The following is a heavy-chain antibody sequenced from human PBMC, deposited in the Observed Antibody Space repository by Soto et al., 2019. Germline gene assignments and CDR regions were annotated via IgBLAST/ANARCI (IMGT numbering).Heavy chain of an antibody. CDR3: ARGLITIFGVAPSWFDP. V-gene: IGHV1-18*01. CDR1: GYTFINYG. J-gene: IGHJ5*02. D-gene: IGHD3-3*01. CDR2: ISAYNGNT. Sequence: ASVKVSCKASGYTFINYGISWVRQAPGQGLEWMGWISAYNGNTNYAQSLQGRVTMTTDTSTNTAYMELRSLRSDDTAVYYCARGLITIFGVAPSWFDPWGQGTLVTVSS.